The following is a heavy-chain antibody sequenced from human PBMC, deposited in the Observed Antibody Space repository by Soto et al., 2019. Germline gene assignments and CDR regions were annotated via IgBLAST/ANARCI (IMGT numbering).Heavy chain of an antibody. Sequence: QLQLQESGSGLVKPSQTLSLTCAVSGGSISSGGYSWNWIRQPPGKGLEWIGYIYHSGSTYYNPSLQSRGTISVDRSKNQFSLKLSSVTAADTAVYYCASSHAGAHITAAVHWGQGTLVTVSS. CDR3: ASSHAGAHITAAVH. D-gene: IGHD6-13*01. CDR2: IYHSGST. J-gene: IGHJ4*02. V-gene: IGHV4-30-2*01. CDR1: GGSISSGGYS.